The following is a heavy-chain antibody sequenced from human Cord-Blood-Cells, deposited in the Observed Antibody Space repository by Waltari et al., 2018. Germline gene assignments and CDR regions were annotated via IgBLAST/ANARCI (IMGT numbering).Heavy chain of an antibody. D-gene: IGHD3-3*01. CDR1: GGSFSGYY. Sequence: QVQLQQWGAGLLKPSETLSLTCAVYGGSFSGYYWSWIRQPPGKGREWIGEINHSGSTNYNPSLKSRVTISVDTSKNQFSLKLSSVTAADTAVYYCARGLYYDFWSGYWRDYYYYGMDVWGQGTTVTVSS. V-gene: IGHV4-34*01. CDR3: ARGLYYDFWSGYWRDYYYYGMDV. J-gene: IGHJ6*02. CDR2: INHSGST.